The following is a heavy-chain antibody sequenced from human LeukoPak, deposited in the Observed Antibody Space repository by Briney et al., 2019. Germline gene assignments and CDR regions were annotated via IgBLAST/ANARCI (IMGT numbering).Heavy chain of an antibody. CDR3: ARDRDRQLWFFESLDY. V-gene: IGHV1-18*01. Sequence: ASVKVSCKASGYIFSNFGINWVRQAPGQGLEWMGWISGYNGYTKYAQKFQGRVTMTTDTSTSTAYMELRSLRSDDTAVYYCARDRDRQLWFFESLDYWGQGTLVTVSS. CDR2: ISGYNGYT. J-gene: IGHJ4*02. CDR1: GYIFSNFG. D-gene: IGHD5-18*01.